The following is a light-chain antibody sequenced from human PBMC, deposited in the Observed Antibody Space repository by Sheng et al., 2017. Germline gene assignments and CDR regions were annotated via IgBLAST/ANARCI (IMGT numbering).Light chain of an antibody. CDR3: QQRSNWPPFT. Sequence: ETVMTQSPATLSLSPGERATLSCRASQSISRYLAWYQQKPGQAPRLLIYDASNRATGIPARFSGSGSGTDFTLTISSLEPEDFAVYYCQQRSNWPPFTFGPGTKVDIK. V-gene: IGKV3-11*01. CDR2: DAS. CDR1: QSISRY. J-gene: IGKJ3*01.